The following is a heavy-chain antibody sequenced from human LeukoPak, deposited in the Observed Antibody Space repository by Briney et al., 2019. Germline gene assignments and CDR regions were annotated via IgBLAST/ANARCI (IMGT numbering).Heavy chain of an antibody. V-gene: IGHV4-4*09. CDR3: VQTTGWPGFDY. J-gene: IGHJ4*02. CDR2: IYNGVPT. D-gene: IGHD6-19*01. Sequence: PSETLSLTCTTSGVSISRLYWSWVRQPPGKGLEWIANIYNGVPTFFNPSLKSRATISVDTSKGQFSLQLASVTAADTAVYYCVQTTGWPGFDYWGQGILVTVSS. CDR1: GVSISRLY.